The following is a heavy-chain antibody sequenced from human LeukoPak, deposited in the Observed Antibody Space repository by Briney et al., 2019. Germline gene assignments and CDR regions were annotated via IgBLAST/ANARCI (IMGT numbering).Heavy chain of an antibody. CDR1: GGTFSSYA. D-gene: IGHD3-16*02. V-gene: IGHV1-69*05. J-gene: IGHJ4*02. CDR2: ITPIFGTA. CDR3: ARGYDYVWGSYQYDY. Sequence: GASVKVSCKASGGTFSSYAISWVRQAPGQGLEWMGRITPIFGTANYAQKFQGRVTITTDESTSTAYMELSSLRSEDTAVYYCARGYDYVWGSYQYDYWGQGTLVTVSS.